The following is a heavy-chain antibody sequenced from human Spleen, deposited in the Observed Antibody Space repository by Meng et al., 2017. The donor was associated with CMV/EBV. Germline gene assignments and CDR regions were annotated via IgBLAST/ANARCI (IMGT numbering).Heavy chain of an antibody. CDR3: AKEFTGSCRNSTCYTKVDS. CDR1: FGTCG. CDR2: IRFDGFRK. V-gene: IGHV3-30*02. Sequence: FGTCGMPWVRQAPGKGLKWVAFIRFDGFRKYYADSVKGRFTISRDNSKNTLYLQMNSLRAEDTAVYYCAKEFTGSCRNSTCYTKVDSWGQGTLVTVSS. D-gene: IGHD2-2*02. J-gene: IGHJ4*02.